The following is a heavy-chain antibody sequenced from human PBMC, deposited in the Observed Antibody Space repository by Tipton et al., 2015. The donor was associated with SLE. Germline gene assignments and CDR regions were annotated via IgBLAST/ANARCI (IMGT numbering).Heavy chain of an antibody. CDR2: IYFTGST. CDR3: VRGGVDGQWLVFDY. J-gene: IGHJ4*02. CDR1: GGSINSRNYY. Sequence: GLVKPSETLSLTCNVSGGSINSRNYYWGWIRRSPGKGLEWIGSIYFTGSTYYNPSLKSRVTISVDTSKNEFSLRLSSVIAADTAVYYCVRGGVDGQWLVFDYWGQGALVTVSS. D-gene: IGHD6-19*01. V-gene: IGHV4-39*07.